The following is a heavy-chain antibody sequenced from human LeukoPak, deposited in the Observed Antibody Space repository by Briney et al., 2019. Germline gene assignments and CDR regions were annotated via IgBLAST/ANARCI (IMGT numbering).Heavy chain of an antibody. CDR3: ARSVGAWIQLYHFDY. CDR2: IYYSGST. J-gene: IGHJ4*02. D-gene: IGHD5-18*01. CDR1: GGSISSYY. V-gene: IGHV4-59*12. Sequence: SETLSLTCTVSGGSISSYYWSWIRRPPGKGLEWIGYIYYSGSTNYNPSLKSRVTISVDTSKNQFSLKLSSVTAADTAVYYCARSVGAWIQLYHFDYWGQGTLVTVSS.